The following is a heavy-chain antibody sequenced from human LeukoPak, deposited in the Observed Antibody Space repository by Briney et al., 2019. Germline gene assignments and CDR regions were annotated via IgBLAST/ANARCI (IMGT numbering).Heavy chain of an antibody. CDR2: ISSSSSTI. V-gene: IGHV3-48*01. Sequence: GGSLRLSCAASGFTFSSYSMNWVRQAPGKGLEWVSYISSSSSTIYYADSVKGRFTISRDNTKNTLYLQMNSLRAEDTAVYYCATGYDFGFDPRGQGTLVTVSS. D-gene: IGHD5-12*01. CDR1: GFTFSSYS. J-gene: IGHJ5*02. CDR3: ATGYDFGFDP.